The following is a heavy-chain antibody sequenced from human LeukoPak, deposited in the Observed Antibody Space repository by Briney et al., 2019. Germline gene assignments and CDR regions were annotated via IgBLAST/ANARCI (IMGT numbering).Heavy chain of an antibody. Sequence: GASVKVSCKASGYTLTSHGIAWVRQAPGQGLEWMGWISGANGNTKYAQKVQGRVTMTTDTFTSTAYMDLRSLRSDDTAVYYCARARRGDDELYYYYYYMDVWGKGTTVTVSS. V-gene: IGHV1-18*01. CDR2: ISGANGNT. D-gene: IGHD3-3*01. J-gene: IGHJ6*03. CDR1: GYTLTSHG. CDR3: ARARRGDDELYYYYYYMDV.